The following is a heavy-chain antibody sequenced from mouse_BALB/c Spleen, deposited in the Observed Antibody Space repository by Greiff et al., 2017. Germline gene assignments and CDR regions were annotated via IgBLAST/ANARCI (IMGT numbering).Heavy chain of an antibody. CDR1: GFAFSSYD. Sequence: EVQLVESGGGLVKPGGSLKLSCAASGFAFSSYDMSWVRQTPEKRLEWVAYISSGGGSTYYPDTVKGRFTISRDNAKNTLYLQMSSLKSEDTAMYYCASLYDGYWGQGTTLTVSS. J-gene: IGHJ2*01. D-gene: IGHD2-3*01. CDR3: ASLYDGY. V-gene: IGHV5-12-1*01. CDR2: ISSGGGST.